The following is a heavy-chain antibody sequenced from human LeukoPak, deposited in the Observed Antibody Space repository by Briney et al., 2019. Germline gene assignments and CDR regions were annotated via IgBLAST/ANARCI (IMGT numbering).Heavy chain of an antibody. CDR2: INPNSGGT. J-gene: IGHJ5*02. V-gene: IGHV1-2*02. CDR3: ARVAESLTDYYDSSGYYRASLWFDP. Sequence: GASVKVSCKASGYTFTGYYMHWVRQAPGQGLEWMGWINPNSGGTKYAQTFQGRVTMTRDTSISTAYMELSSLGSDDTAVYYCARVAESLTDYYDSSGYYRASLWFDPWGQGTLVTVSS. CDR1: GYTFTGYY. D-gene: IGHD3-22*01.